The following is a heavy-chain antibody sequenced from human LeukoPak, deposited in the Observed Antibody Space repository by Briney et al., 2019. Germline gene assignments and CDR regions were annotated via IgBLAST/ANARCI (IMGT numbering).Heavy chain of an antibody. Sequence: PSETLSLSCTVSGGSFSGYYWTWIRQLPGKGLEWIGEMNDRGTTIRNPSLRSRVTMSVDPSQKQFSLTLNSVTAADTAVYFCARHGFEYLVDTNMHYYYMDVWSKGTTVTVSS. J-gene: IGHJ6*03. V-gene: IGHV4-34*01. CDR3: ARHGFEYLVDTNMHYYYMDV. CDR2: MNDRGTT. D-gene: IGHD6-6*01. CDR1: GGSFSGYY.